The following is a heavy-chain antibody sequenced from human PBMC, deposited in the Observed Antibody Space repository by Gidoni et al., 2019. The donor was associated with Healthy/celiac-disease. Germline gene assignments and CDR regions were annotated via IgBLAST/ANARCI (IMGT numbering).Heavy chain of an antibody. CDR3: ARARLEAFDI. D-gene: IGHD6-25*01. CDR1: GFTFSSYD. V-gene: IGHV3-13*01. Sequence: EVQLVESGGGLAQPGGSLRLSCAAAGFTFSSYDMHWVRPATGKGLEWVSAIGTAGDTYYPGSVKGRFTISRENAKNSLYLQMNSLRAGDTAVYYCARARLEAFDIWGQGTMVTVSS. J-gene: IGHJ3*02. CDR2: IGTAGDT.